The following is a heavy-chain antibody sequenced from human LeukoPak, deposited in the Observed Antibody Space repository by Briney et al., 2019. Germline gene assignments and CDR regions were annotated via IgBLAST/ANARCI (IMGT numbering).Heavy chain of an antibody. CDR1: GFTFSSYG. Sequence: GGSLRLTCAASGFTFSSYGMHWVRQAPGKGLEWVAVISYDGSNKYYADSVKGRFTISRDNSKNTLYLQMNSLRAEDTAVYYCAKNAHYQGYSYGGIDYWGQGTLVTVSS. CDR3: AKNAHYQGYSYGGIDY. V-gene: IGHV3-30*18. D-gene: IGHD5-18*01. J-gene: IGHJ4*02. CDR2: ISYDGSNK.